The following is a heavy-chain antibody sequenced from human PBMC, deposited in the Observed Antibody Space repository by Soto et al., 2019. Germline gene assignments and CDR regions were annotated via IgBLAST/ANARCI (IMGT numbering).Heavy chain of an antibody. CDR1: GFTFSSYG. D-gene: IGHD1-7*01. CDR2: SSATGAGT. Sequence: GGSLRLSCAAPGFTFSSYGMTWVRQAPGKGLEWVSFSSATGAGTYYADSVKGRFTISRDNSKNTLYLQMTSLRADDTAVYYCAKDRRAGGNYGFYSDFWGQGALVTVSS. V-gene: IGHV3-23*01. CDR3: AKDRRAGGNYGFYSDF. J-gene: IGHJ4*02.